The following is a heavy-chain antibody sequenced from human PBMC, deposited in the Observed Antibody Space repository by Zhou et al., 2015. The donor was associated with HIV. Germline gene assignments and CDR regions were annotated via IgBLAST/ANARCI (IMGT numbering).Heavy chain of an antibody. CDR3: ARGSQWLAFNL. D-gene: IGHD6-19*01. CDR2: ISSSSNTT. V-gene: IGHV3-11*01. J-gene: IGHJ4*03. CDR1: EFSISNSY. Sequence: QVHLVESGGGLVKPGGSLRLSCTASEFSISNSYMAWIRQAPGKGLEWIAYISSSSNTTHYADSVKGRFTISRDNAKNSMFLQMNGLGVDDTALYYCARGSQWLAFNLWGPGTLVTVSS.